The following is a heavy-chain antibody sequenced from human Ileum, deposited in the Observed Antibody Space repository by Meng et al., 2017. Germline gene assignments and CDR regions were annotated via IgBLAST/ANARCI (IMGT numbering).Heavy chain of an antibody. CDR1: GDSISTNW. D-gene: IGHD2-21*01. CDR3: ARGAIGTRPFDY. CDR2: IYHSGAF. Sequence: QVQLEGWGPGLVKPSGTLSLTCAVSGDSISTNWWNWVRQPPGKGLEWIGEIYHSGAFNYNPSLRSRVTISVDKSKNQLSLKLGSLTAADTAVYYCARGAIGTRPFDYWGQGTLVTVSS. J-gene: IGHJ4*02. V-gene: IGHV4-4*02.